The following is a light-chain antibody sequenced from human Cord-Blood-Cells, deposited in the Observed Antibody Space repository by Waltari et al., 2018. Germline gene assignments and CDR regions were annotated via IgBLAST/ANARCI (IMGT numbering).Light chain of an antibody. J-gene: IGLJ3*02. CDR3: SSYTSSSTHWV. CDR2: EVS. Sequence: QSALTQPASVSGSPGQSITISCTGTSSDVGVYNYVSWYQQHPGKAPKLMIYEVSNRPSGVSNRFSGSKSGNTASLTISGLQAEDEADYYCSSYTSSSTHWVFGGGTKLTVL. V-gene: IGLV2-14*01. CDR1: SSDVGVYNY.